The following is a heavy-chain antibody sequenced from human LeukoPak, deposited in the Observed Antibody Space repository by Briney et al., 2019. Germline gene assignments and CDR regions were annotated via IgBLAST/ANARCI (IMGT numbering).Heavy chain of an antibody. CDR2: IYYSVST. J-gene: IGHJ4*02. V-gene: IGHV4-59*01. CDR3: ARGEGLYSYGLVTFDY. CDR1: GGSISSYY. Sequence: SETLSLTCTVSGGSISSYYWSWIRQPPGKGLEWIGYIYYSVSTNYNPSLKSRVTISVDTSKNQFSLKLSSVTAADTAVYYCARGEGLYSYGLVTFDYWGQGTLVTVSS. D-gene: IGHD5-18*01.